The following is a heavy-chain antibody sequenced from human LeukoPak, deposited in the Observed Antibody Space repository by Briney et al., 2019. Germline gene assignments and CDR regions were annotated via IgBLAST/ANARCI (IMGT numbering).Heavy chain of an antibody. D-gene: IGHD5-18*01. Sequence: GGSLRLSCAASGFTFSSYGMHWVRQAPGKGLEWVAVIWYDGSNKYYADSVKGRFTISRDNSKNTLYLQMNSLRAEDTAVYYCARDRGRGYSYGFGYWGQGTLVTVSS. CDR1: GFTFSSYG. V-gene: IGHV3-33*01. CDR2: IWYDGSNK. J-gene: IGHJ4*02. CDR3: ARDRGRGYSYGFGY.